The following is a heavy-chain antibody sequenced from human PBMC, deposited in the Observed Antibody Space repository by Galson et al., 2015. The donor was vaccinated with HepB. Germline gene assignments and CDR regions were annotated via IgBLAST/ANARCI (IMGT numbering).Heavy chain of an antibody. CDR1: GFTFSSYG. Sequence: SLRLSCAASGFTFSSYGMHWVRQAPGKGLEWVAVISYDGSNKYYADSVKGRFTISRDNSKNTLYLQMNSLRAEDTAVYYCAKDAGRGVIITPLVFDYWGQGTLVTVSS. CDR3: AKDAGRGVIITPLVFDY. CDR2: ISYDGSNK. D-gene: IGHD3-10*01. J-gene: IGHJ4*02. V-gene: IGHV3-30*18.